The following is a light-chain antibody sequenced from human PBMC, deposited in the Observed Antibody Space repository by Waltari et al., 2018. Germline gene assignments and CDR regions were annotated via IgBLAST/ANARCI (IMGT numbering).Light chain of an antibody. CDR3: QSYDITLRVV. CDR1: GPNIVAGYD. V-gene: IGLV1-40*01. CDR2: GSS. Sequence: QSVLTPPPSVSGAPGQRVPIPCTGCGPNIVAGYDVRWYQQVPRAAPKLLIYGSSSRPLGVPDRFFGSTSGTSASLAIIGLQAEDEADYYCQSYDITLRVVFGGGTKLTVL. J-gene: IGLJ3*02.